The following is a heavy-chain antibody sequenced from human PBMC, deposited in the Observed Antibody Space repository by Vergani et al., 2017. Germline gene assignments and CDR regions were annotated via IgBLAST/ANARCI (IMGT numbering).Heavy chain of an antibody. CDR1: GFTFSSYA. Sequence: EVQLLESGGGLVQPGGSLRLSCAASGFTFSSYAMSWVRQAPGKGLEWVSAISGSGGSTYYADSVKGRFTISRDNSKNTLCLQMNSLRAEDTAVYYCAKVTRLGSSWHHHYWYFALWSRRTLVSLSS. CDR2: ISGSGGST. D-gene: IGHD6-13*01. CDR3: AKVTRLGSSWHHHYWYFAL. V-gene: IGHV3-23*01. J-gene: IGHJ2*01.